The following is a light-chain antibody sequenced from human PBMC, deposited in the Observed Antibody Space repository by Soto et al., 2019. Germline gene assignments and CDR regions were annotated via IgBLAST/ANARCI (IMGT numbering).Light chain of an antibody. CDR2: SND. Sequence: QSVLTQPPSASGTPGQRVTISCSGSSSNIRSYTVNWYKQVPGTAPKLLIYSNDRRPSRVPDRFSGSKSGTSASLAISGLQSEDEADYYCAAWDDNLNGYVFGTGTKVTVL. V-gene: IGLV1-44*01. J-gene: IGLJ1*01. CDR3: AAWDDNLNGYV. CDR1: SSNIRSYT.